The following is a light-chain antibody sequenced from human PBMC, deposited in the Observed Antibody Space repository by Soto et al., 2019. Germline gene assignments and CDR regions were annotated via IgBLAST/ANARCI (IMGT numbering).Light chain of an antibody. CDR3: SSYAGSSARVV. Sequence: QSALTQPASVSGSPGQSITISCTRSSTDFENYNLVSWYQHCPDKAPKLIIYEGTKRPSEISDRFSGSESDTTASLIISGLQPGDEADYYCSSYAGSSARVVFGGGTQLTVL. CDR1: STDFENYNL. CDR2: EGT. J-gene: IGLJ2*01. V-gene: IGLV2-23*01.